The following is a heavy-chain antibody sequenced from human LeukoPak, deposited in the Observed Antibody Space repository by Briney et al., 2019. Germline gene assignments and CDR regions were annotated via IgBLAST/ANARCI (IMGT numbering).Heavy chain of an antibody. CDR3: ARTGYSSSWYAEYFQH. D-gene: IGHD6-13*01. V-gene: IGHV3-30-3*01. Sequence: GGSLRLSCAASGFTFSSYAMHWVRQAPGKGLEWVAVISYDGSNKYYADSVKGRFTISRDNSKNTLYLQMNSLRAEDTAVYYCARTGYSSSWYAEYFQHWGQGTLVTVSS. J-gene: IGHJ1*01. CDR2: ISYDGSNK. CDR1: GFTFSSYA.